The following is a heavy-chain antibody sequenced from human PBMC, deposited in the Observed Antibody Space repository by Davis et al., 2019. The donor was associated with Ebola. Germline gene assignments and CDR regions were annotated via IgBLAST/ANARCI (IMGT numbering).Heavy chain of an antibody. CDR1: GYSFTSYW. CDR2: IYPGDSDH. V-gene: IGHV5-51*01. D-gene: IGHD2-15*01. Sequence: GESLKISCKGSGYSFTSYWIGWVRQMPGKGLEWMGIIYPGDSDHRYSPSFQGQVTISADKSISTAYLQWSSLKASDTAMYYCARLKICSGGSCPVYGMDVWGQETTVTVSS. CDR3: ARLKICSGGSCPVYGMDV. J-gene: IGHJ6*02.